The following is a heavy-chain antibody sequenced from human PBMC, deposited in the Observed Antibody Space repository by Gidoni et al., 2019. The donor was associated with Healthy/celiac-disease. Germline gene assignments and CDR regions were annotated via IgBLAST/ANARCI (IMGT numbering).Heavy chain of an antibody. CDR2: IIPIFGTA. D-gene: IGHD3-22*01. CDR3: ARLGDYYDSSGYYPGYYGMDV. Sequence: QVQLVQSGAAVKKPGSSVKVSCKASGGTFSSYAISWVRQAPGQGLEWMGGIIPIFGTANYAQKFQGRVTITADESTSTAYMELSSLRSEDTAVYYCARLGDYYDSSGYYPGYYGMDVWGQGTTVTVSS. J-gene: IGHJ6*02. V-gene: IGHV1-69*01. CDR1: GGTFSSYA.